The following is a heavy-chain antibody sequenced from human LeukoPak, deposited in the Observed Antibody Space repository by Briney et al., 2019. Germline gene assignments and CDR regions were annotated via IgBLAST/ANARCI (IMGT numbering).Heavy chain of an antibody. V-gene: IGHV5-51*01. Sequence: GESLKISCKGSGYSFTSYWIGWVRQLPGKGLEWMGIIYPGDSDTRYSPSFQGLVTISADKSISTAYLQWSSLKASDTAMYYCARRVRGSGSYLDYWGQGTLVTVSS. J-gene: IGHJ4*02. D-gene: IGHD3-10*01. CDR1: GYSFTSYW. CDR2: IYPGDSDT. CDR3: ARRVRGSGSYLDY.